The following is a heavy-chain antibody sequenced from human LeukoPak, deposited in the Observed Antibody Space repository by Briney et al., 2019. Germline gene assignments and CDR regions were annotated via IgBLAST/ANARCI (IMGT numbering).Heavy chain of an antibody. J-gene: IGHJ5*02. Sequence: GESLKISRKGSGYSFTSYWIGWVRQMPGKGLEWMAIINPGDSDTRYSPSFQGQVTISADKSISTVYLQWGSLKASNTAMYYCARQPGAGWFDPWGQGTLVTVSS. V-gene: IGHV5-51*01. CDR1: GYSFTSYW. CDR2: INPGDSDT. D-gene: IGHD3-10*01. CDR3: ARQPGAGWFDP.